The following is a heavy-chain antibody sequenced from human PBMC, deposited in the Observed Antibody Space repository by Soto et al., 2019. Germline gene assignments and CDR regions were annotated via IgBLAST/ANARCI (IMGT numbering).Heavy chain of an antibody. CDR2: IKSKTDGGTT. Sequence: GGSLRLSCAASGFTFSNAWMNWVRQAPGKGLEWVGRIKSKTDGGTTDYAAPVKGRFTISRDDSKNTLYLQMNSLKTEDTAVYYCTTDLGYSSSWYLRVPDYWGQGTLVTVSS. J-gene: IGHJ4*02. CDR1: GFTFSNAW. CDR3: TTDLGYSSSWYLRVPDY. V-gene: IGHV3-15*07. D-gene: IGHD6-13*01.